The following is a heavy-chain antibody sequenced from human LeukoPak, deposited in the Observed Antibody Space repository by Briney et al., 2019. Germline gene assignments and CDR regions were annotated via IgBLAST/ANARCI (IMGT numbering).Heavy chain of an antibody. Sequence: ASVKVSCKASGYTFTDYYMHWVRQAPGQGLEWMGWVNPNSGGTSYAQKFQGRVTMTRDTSTSTAYMELSRLRSDDTAVYYCAREKQWQGLGDFGYWGQGTLVTVSS. CDR2: VNPNSGGT. D-gene: IGHD6-19*01. CDR3: AREKQWQGLGDFGY. V-gene: IGHV1-2*02. CDR1: GYTFTDYY. J-gene: IGHJ4*02.